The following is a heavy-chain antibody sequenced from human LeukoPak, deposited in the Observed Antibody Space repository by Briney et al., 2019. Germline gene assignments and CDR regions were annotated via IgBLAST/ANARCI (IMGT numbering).Heavy chain of an antibody. V-gene: IGHV3-7*01. J-gene: IGHJ4*02. Sequence: GGSLRLSCAASGFTFSGYWMSWARQAPGKGLEWVANIKQDGSEKNYMDSVKGRFTISRDNAKNSLYPQMDSLRVEDTAVYYCVREYRQQLALDYWGQGTLVTVSS. CDR3: VREYRQQLALDY. CDR2: IKQDGSEK. D-gene: IGHD6-13*01. CDR1: GFTFSGYW.